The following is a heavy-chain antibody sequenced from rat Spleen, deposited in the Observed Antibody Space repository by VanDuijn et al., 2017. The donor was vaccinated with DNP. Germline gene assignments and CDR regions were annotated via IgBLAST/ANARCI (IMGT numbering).Heavy chain of an antibody. CDR2: INSAGST. CDR3: ARRVYGGYLDY. Sequence: EVQLQESGPGLVKPSQSLSLTCSVTGYSITSSYRWNWIRKFPGNKLEWMGYINSAGSTNYNPSLKSRISITRDTSKNQFFLQVNSVTTEDTATYYCARRVYGGYLDYWGQGVMVTVSS. J-gene: IGHJ2*01. D-gene: IGHD1-11*01. CDR1: GYSITSSYR. V-gene: IGHV3-3*01.